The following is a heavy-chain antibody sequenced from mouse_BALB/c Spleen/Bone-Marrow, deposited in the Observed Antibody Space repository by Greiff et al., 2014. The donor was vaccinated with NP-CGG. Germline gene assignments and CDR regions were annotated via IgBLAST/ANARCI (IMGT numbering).Heavy chain of an antibody. D-gene: IGHD4-1*01. V-gene: IGHV5-17*02. CDR3: TRGGNWEYFDY. CDR1: GFTLSSFG. J-gene: IGHJ2*01. Sequence: DVMLVESGGGLVQPGGSRKLSCAASGFTLSSFGMHWVRQAPERGLEWVAYISSGSSTIFNADTVKGRFTISRDNHKNTLFLQMTSRRSDDTAMYYCTRGGNWEYFDYWGQGTTLTVSS. CDR2: ISSGSSTI.